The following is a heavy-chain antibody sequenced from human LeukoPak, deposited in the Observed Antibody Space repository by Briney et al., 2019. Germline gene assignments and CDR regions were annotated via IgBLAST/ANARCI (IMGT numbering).Heavy chain of an antibody. D-gene: IGHD2-15*01. Sequence: PGGSLRLSCAASGFTFSTYWMHWVRQVPGKGLEWVSAISDTGNTYHADSVKGRFTISRDSSKNTLFLQMNRLRPEDAAVYYCAKAPVTTCRGAFCYPFDYWGLGTLVTVSS. V-gene: IGHV3-23*01. CDR1: GFTFSTYW. J-gene: IGHJ4*02. CDR2: ISDTGNT. CDR3: AKAPVTTCRGAFCYPFDY.